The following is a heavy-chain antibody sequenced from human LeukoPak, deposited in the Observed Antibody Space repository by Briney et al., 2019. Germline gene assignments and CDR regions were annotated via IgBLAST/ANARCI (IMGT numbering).Heavy chain of an antibody. CDR2: INLNTGYT. D-gene: IGHD6-19*01. CDR1: GYTFTGYY. V-gene: IGHV1-2*04. CDR3: ARSIAVTGRGTSWWSDP. J-gene: IGHJ5*02. Sequence: ASVKVSCKASGYTFTGYYMHWVRQAPGQGFEWMGWINLNTGYTNYAQNFQGWVTMTRDTSISTAYMELSRLRSDDTAVYYCARSIAVTGRGTSWWSDPWGQGTLVTVSS.